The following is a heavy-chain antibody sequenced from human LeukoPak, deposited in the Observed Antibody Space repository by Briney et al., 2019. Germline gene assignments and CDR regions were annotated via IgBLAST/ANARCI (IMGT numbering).Heavy chain of an antibody. J-gene: IGHJ5*02. CDR2: ISSSKSTI. CDR3: ARVIGVGWFDP. CDR1: GFTFSNYG. D-gene: IGHD3-22*01. Sequence: GGSLRLSCAASGFTFSNYGMNWVRQAPGKGLKWVSYISSSKSTIDYADSVKGRFTISRDNAKNSLYLQMNSLRAEDTALYYCARVIGVGWFDPWGQGTLVTVSS. V-gene: IGHV3-48*01.